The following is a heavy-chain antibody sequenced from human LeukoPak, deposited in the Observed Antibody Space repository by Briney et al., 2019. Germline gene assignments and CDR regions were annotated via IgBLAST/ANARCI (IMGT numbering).Heavy chain of an antibody. CDR3: TRDLMDFDYGDKGGNY. V-gene: IGHV3-74*01. CDR1: GFAFSSHW. CDR2: INSDGSYI. D-gene: IGHD4-23*01. Sequence: GGSLRLSCAASGFAFSSHWMHWVRQVPGKGLVWLSRINSDGSYIIYADAVEGRFTISRDNVKNTLYLQMNSLRAEDTAVYYCTRDLMDFDYGDKGGNYWGQGTLVTVSS. J-gene: IGHJ4*02.